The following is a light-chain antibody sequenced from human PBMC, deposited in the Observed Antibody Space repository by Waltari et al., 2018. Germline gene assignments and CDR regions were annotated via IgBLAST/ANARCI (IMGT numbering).Light chain of an antibody. CDR3: AAWDDRLRGVV. V-gene: IGLV1-47*01. J-gene: IGLJ2*01. CDR2: RNN. Sequence: QSLLTQPPSASGTPGQRVTISCSGSSSNIGSYYVYWYQQLPGTAPKLLIERNNQRPSGVLDRFPGSKSGTSGSLAISGLRSEDEADDYCAAWDDRLRGVVFGGGTKLTV. CDR1: SSNIGSYY.